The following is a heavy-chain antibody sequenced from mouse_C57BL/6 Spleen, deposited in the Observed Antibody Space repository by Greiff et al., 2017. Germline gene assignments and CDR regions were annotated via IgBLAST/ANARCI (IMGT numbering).Heavy chain of an antibody. Sequence: LQESGAELARPGASVKLSCKASGYTFTSYGISWVKQRTGQGLEWIGEIYPRSGNTYYNEKFKGKATLTADKSSSTAYMELRSLTSEDSAVYFCARWEDDYDSYYAMDYWGQGTSVTVSS. CDR3: ARWEDDYDSYYAMDY. V-gene: IGHV1-81*01. D-gene: IGHD2-4*01. CDR1: GYTFTSYG. CDR2: IYPRSGNT. J-gene: IGHJ4*01.